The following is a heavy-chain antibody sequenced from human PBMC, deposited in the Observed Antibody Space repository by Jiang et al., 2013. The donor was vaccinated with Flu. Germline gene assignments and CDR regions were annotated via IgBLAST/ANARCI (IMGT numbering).Heavy chain of an antibody. D-gene: IGHD3-3*01. V-gene: IGHV3-9*01. CDR1: GFTFDDYA. CDR2: IWWNSATV. CDR3: AKDVRHGTYDLGHWDYYGMDV. J-gene: IGHJ6*02. Sequence: GLVQPGRSLRLSCVASGFTFDDYAMHWVRQAPGKGLEWVSGIWWNSATVGYADSVKGRFTISRDNAKNYMFLQMNSLRPEDTALYYCAKDVRHGTYDLGHWDYYGMDVWGQGTTVTVS.